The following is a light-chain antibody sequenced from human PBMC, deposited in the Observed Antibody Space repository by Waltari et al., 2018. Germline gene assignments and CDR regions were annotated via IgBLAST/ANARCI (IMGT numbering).Light chain of an antibody. CDR3: QQYDRFSGT. CDR1: QSISDW. Sequence: DIQMTPSPSTLSASVGDRVTTTSRASQSISDWLAWYQQKPGTAPKLLIYKVSKLESGVPSRFSGSGSGTEFTLTISSLQPDDFATYYCQQYDRFSGTFGPGTKVEIK. V-gene: IGKV1-5*03. CDR2: KVS. J-gene: IGKJ1*01.